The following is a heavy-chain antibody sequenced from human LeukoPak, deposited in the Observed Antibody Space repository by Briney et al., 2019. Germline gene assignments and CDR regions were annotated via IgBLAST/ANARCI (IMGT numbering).Heavy chain of an antibody. D-gene: IGHD3-9*01. CDR2: ISGSDGST. V-gene: IGHV3-23*01. CDR1: GFTFSSYA. J-gene: IGHJ5*01. CDR3: ARAYYDILTARGWFDS. Sequence: GGSLRLSCAASGFTFSSYAMSWVRQDPGKGLEWVSGISGSDGSTNYADSVKGRFTISRDNAKNSLYLQMNSLRAEDTAVYYCARAYYDILTARGWFDSWGQGTLVTVSS.